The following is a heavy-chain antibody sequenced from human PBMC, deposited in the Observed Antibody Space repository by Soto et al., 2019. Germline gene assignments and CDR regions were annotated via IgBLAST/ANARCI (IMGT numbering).Heavy chain of an antibody. D-gene: IGHD2-15*01. CDR2: IWYDGSNK. V-gene: IGHV3-33*01. J-gene: IGHJ6*02. CDR3: ARDLGSSIPYGGYYYYYGMDV. CDR1: GFTFGSYG. Sequence: GGSLRLSCAASGFTFGSYGMHWVRQAPGKGLEWVAVIWYDGSNKYYADSVKGRFTISRDNSKNTLYLQMNSLRAEDTAVYYCARDLGSSIPYGGYYYYYGMDVWGQGTTVTVSS.